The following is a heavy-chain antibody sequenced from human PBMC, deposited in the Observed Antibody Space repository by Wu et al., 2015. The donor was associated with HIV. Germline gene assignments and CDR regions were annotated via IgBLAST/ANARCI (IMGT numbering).Heavy chain of an antibody. CDR1: GGTFSNYA. CDR2: IIPIFGTA. CDR3: ARGHVDCGGDCYHYWYFDL. J-gene: IGHJ2*01. Sequence: QVQLVQSGAEVKKPRSSVKISCKASGGTFSNYAISWVRQAPGQGLEWMGGIIPIFGTANYAQKFQGRVTITADESTSTAYMELSSLRSEDTAVYYCARGHVDCGGDCYHYWYFDLWGRGTLVTVSS. V-gene: IGHV1-69*12. D-gene: IGHD2-21*02.